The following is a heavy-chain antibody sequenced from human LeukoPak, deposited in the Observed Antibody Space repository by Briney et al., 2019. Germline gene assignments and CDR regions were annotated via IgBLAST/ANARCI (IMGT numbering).Heavy chain of an antibody. CDR2: LYYRGNP. CDR1: GPSINSCSYY. V-gene: IGHV4-39*01. CDR3: ARKVVFDL. Sequence: KASETLSLTCSVSGPSINSCSYYWAWLPHPPGKGLEWIGSLYYRGNPYYTLSLKSRVTISVDTSKNQFSLKLISVTAADDSVFYCARKVVFDLWGRGTLVTVSS. D-gene: IGHD2-15*01. J-gene: IGHJ2*01.